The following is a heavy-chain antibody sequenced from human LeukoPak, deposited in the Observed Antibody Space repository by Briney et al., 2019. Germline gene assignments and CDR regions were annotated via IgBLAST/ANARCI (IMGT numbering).Heavy chain of an antibody. CDR3: AKPAAPIAAAAPSDY. V-gene: IGHV3-23*01. Sequence: PGGSLRLSCAASGFTFDNYAMAWVRQAPGKGLEWVSTICGSCANTHYADSVKGRFTISRDNSKNTLYLQMSSLRAEDTAVYYCAKPAAPIAAAAPSDYWGQGTLVTVSS. J-gene: IGHJ4*02. CDR2: ICGSCANT. D-gene: IGHD6-13*01. CDR1: GFTFDNYA.